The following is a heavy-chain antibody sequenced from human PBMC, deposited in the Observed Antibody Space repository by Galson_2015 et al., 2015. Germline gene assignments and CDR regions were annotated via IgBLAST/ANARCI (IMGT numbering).Heavy chain of an antibody. CDR1: GLIFSNYE. V-gene: IGHV3-48*03. CDR2: ISSGGFTI. D-gene: IGHD2-2*01. J-gene: IGHJ6*03. CDR3: ASNLVVPDGMLDHYYYMDV. Sequence: SLRLSCAASGLIFSNYEMHWVRQAPGKGLEWLSYISSGGFTIYYADSARGRFTISRDNTKNSLYLQMNSLRAEDTAVYYCASNLVVPDGMLDHYYYMDVWGKGTTVTVSS.